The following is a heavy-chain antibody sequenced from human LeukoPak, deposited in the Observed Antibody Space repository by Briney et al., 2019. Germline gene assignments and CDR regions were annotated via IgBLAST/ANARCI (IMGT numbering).Heavy chain of an antibody. CDR3: ARLVLYYYGSGSTNWFDP. CDR1: GGSISSSNYY. J-gene: IGHJ5*02. Sequence: SETLSLTCTVSGGSISSSNYYWGWIRQPPGKGLEWIGSIYYSGSTYYNPSLKSRVTISVDTSKNQFSLKLSSVTAADTAVYYCARLVLYYYGSGSTNWFDPWGQGTLVTVSS. D-gene: IGHD3-10*01. V-gene: IGHV4-39*01. CDR2: IYYSGST.